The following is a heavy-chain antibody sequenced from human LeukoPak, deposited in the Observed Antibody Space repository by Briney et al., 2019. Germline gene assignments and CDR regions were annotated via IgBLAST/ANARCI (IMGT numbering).Heavy chain of an antibody. CDR2: IKQDGSEK. D-gene: IGHD3-10*01. V-gene: IGHV3-7*01. J-gene: IGHJ6*02. CDR1: EFAFSNYW. Sequence: PGGSLRLSCVASEFAFSNYWMSWVRQAPGKGLEWVANIKQDGSEKYYVDSVKGRFTISRDNAKNSLYLQMNSLRAEDTAVYYCARDSPPRRGYYYYYGMDVWGQGTTVTVSS. CDR3: ARDSPPRRGYYYYYGMDV.